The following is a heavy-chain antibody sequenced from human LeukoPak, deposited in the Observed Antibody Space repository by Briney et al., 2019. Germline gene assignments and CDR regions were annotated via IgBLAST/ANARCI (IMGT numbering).Heavy chain of an antibody. CDR2: INPKTGVT. Sequence: ASVKVSCKASGYTFTGYYMHWVRQAPGQGLEWMGWINPKTGVTTYAQKFQGRVTMTRDTSINTAYVELSGLRSADTAVYYCVPTTDRSFYFDYWGQGTLVTVSP. CDR3: VPTTDRSFYFDY. D-gene: IGHD1-14*01. V-gene: IGHV1-2*02. CDR1: GYTFTGYY. J-gene: IGHJ4*02.